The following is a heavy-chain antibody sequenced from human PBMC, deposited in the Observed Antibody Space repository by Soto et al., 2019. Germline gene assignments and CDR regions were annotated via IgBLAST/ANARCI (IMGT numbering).Heavy chain of an antibody. CDR2: IYYSGST. D-gene: IGHD2-2*01. CDR1: GGSISSGGYY. J-gene: IGHJ4*02. V-gene: IGHV4-31*03. Sequence: PSETLSLTCTVSGGSISSGGYYWSWIRQHPGKGLEWIGYIYYSGSTYYNPSLKSRVTISVDTSKNQFSLKLSSVTAADTAVYYCARAPISRYCSSTSCYPQFDYWGQGTLVNVSS. CDR3: ARAPISRYCSSTSCYPQFDY.